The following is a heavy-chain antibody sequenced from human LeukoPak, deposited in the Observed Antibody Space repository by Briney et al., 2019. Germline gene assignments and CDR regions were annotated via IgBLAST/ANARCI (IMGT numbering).Heavy chain of an antibody. CDR3: ARASYNWNYYYYYMDV. Sequence: SETLSLTCTVSGGSISSYYWSWIRQPPGKGLEWIGYIYYSGSTNYNPSLKSRVTISVDTSKSQFSLKLSSVTAADTAVYYCARASYNWNYYYYYMDVWGKGTTVTVSS. J-gene: IGHJ6*03. V-gene: IGHV4-59*01. CDR1: GGSISSYY. CDR2: IYYSGST. D-gene: IGHD1-20*01.